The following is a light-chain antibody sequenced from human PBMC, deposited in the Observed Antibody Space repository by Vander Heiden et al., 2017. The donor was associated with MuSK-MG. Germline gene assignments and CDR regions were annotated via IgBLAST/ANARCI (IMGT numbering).Light chain of an antibody. CDR2: EVS. J-gene: IGLJ1*01. CDR3: SSFVRGSAPYV. CDR1: RSDVGGYNY. V-gene: IGLV2-14*01. Sequence: SPLTQPASVSGSPGQSITISCTGTRSDVGGYNYVPWYQHHPGKAPKLMIYEVSNRPSGVSNRFSGSKSGNTASLIISGLQAEDEADYYCSSFVRGSAPYVFGTGTKVTV.